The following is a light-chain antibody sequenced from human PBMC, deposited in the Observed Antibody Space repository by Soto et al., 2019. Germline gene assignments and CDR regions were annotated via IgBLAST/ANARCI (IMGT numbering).Light chain of an antibody. CDR2: LDSDGSH. Sequence: QSVLTQSPSASASLGASVKLTCTLSSGHSSYAIAWHQQQPEKGPWYLMKLDSDGSHTKGDAIPDRFSGSSSGAERYLTISSLQSEDEADYYCQTWGTGIHVVFGGGTKLTVL. V-gene: IGLV4-69*01. CDR3: QTWGTGIHVV. J-gene: IGLJ2*01. CDR1: SGHSSYA.